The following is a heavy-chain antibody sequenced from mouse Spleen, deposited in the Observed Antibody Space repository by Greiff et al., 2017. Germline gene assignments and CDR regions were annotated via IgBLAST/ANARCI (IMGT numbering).Heavy chain of an antibody. V-gene: IGHV1-74*01. CDR2: IHPSDSDT. J-gene: IGHJ2*01. D-gene: IGHD1-2*01. CDR1: GYTFTSYW. CDR3: AIPYYGYKNYFDY. Sequence: QVQLKQPGAELVKPGASVKVSCKASGYTFTSYWMHWVKQRPVQGLEWIGRIHPSDSDTNYNQKFKGKATLTVDKSSSTAYMQLCSLTSEDSAVYYCAIPYYGYKNYFDYWGQGTTLTVSS.